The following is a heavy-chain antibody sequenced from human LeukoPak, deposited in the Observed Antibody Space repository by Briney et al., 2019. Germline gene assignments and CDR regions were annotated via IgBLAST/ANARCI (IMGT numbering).Heavy chain of an antibody. V-gene: IGHV4-39*01. D-gene: IGHD3-10*01. CDR1: GGSISSYY. Sequence: PSETLSLTCTVSGGSISSYYWSWIRQPPGKGLEWIGSIYYTGSAYYNPSLKSRVTISVDTSKNQFSLKLSSVTAADTALYYCASHYYYGAGSYYNRWFDPWGQGTLVTVSS. J-gene: IGHJ5*02. CDR2: IYYTGSA. CDR3: ASHYYYGAGSYYNRWFDP.